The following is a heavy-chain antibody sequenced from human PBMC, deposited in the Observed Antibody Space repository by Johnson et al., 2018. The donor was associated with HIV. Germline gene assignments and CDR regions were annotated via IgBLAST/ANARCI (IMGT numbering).Heavy chain of an antibody. D-gene: IGHD6-6*01. CDR3: ARERGSFEYSNSYAFDI. CDR1: GFTFNNYW. V-gene: IGHV3-20*04. J-gene: IGHJ3*02. CDR2: FSWNGGSI. Sequence: VQLVESGGGLVQPGGSLRLSCAASGFTFNNYWMHWVRQAPGKGLEWVSGFSWNGGSIGYADSVRGRFTISRDNAKNSLYLQMNSLRAEDTALYYCARERGSFEYSNSYAFDIWGQGTMVTVSS.